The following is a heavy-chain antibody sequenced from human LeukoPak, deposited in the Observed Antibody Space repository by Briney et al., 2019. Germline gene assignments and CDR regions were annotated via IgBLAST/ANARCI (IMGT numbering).Heavy chain of an antibody. CDR3: ARDLDWVFDL. J-gene: IGHJ2*01. V-gene: IGHV1-18*04. D-gene: IGHD3-9*01. CDR2: ISTYNGDT. CDR1: GYTFTDYY. Sequence: ASVKASCKASGYTFTDYYMHWVRQAPGQGLEWMGWISTYNGDTKYAQKFQGRVTMTTDTSTSTTYMELRSLTSDDTAVYYCARDLDWVFDLWGRGTLVTVSS.